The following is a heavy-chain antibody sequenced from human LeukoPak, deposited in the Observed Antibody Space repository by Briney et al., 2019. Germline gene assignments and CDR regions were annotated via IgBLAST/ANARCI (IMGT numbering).Heavy chain of an antibody. Sequence: KPSETLSLTCTVSGGSISSSSYYWGWIRQPPGKGLEWIGSIYYSGSTYYNPSLKSRVTISVDTSKNQFSLKLSSVTAADTAVYYCARVAGGWPRAPVYYFDYWGQGTLVTVSS. CDR2: IYYSGST. D-gene: IGHD6-19*01. V-gene: IGHV4-39*01. J-gene: IGHJ4*02. CDR1: GGSISSSSYY. CDR3: ARVAGGWPRAPVYYFDY.